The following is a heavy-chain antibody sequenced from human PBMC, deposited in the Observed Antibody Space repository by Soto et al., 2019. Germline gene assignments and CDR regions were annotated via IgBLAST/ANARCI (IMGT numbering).Heavy chain of an antibody. V-gene: IGHV4-34*01. CDR2: INHSGST. D-gene: IGHD2-15*01. J-gene: IGHJ6*02. Sequence: TLSLTCAVYGGSFSGYYWSWIRQPPGKGLEWIGEINHSGSTNYNPSLKSRVTISVDTSKNQFSLKLSSVTAADTAVYYCARGRYCSGGSCPLYGMDVWGQGTTVTVS. CDR3: ARGRYCSGGSCPLYGMDV. CDR1: GGSFSGYY.